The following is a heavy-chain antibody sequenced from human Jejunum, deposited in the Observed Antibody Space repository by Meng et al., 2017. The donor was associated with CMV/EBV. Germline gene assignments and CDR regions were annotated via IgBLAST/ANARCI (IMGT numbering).Heavy chain of an antibody. V-gene: IGHV3-33*01. CDR1: GFALNSYG. CDR3: ARDNDGSSHYSQFDY. J-gene: IGHJ4*02. CDR2: LWYDGSRK. D-gene: IGHD3-22*01. Sequence: AASGFALNSYGIHWVREFPGKGVEWVAVLWYDGSRKYFADSVQGRFSISRDDSKNTVYLQMNSLRAEDTAVYYCARDNDGSSHYSQFDYWGQGTLVTV.